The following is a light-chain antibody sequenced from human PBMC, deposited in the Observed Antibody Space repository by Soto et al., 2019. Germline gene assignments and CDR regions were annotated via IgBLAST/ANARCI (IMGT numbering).Light chain of an antibody. V-gene: IGKV1-17*01. J-gene: IGKJ1*01. Sequence: DIQMTQSPSSLSASVGYRDTITCRASQSIRSHVNCYQQKPGKAPKLLIYSAASLQSGVPSRFSGIGSGTEFTLTISSLQPDDFATYYCQNYNSYSEEFGQGTKVDIK. CDR3: QNYNSYSEE. CDR2: SAA. CDR1: QSIRSH.